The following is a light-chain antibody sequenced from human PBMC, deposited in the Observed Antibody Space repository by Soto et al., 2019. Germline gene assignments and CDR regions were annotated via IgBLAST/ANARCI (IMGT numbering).Light chain of an antibody. CDR2: WAS. J-gene: IGKJ1*01. V-gene: IGKV4-1*01. CDR1: QSVLFVSNNKNF. Sequence: DIVMTQSPDSLALSLGGRSTIHCLSNQSVLFVSNNKNFLAWYQQKPGQPPKLFLNWASTRESGVPDRFIGGGSGTEFTLTISSLHAEDVAVYYCQQFFHAPTFGQGTKVDI. CDR3: QQFFHAPT.